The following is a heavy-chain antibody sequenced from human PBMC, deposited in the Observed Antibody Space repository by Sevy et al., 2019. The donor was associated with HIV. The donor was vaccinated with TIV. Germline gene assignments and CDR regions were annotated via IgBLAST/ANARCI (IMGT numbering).Heavy chain of an antibody. Sequence: SETLSLTCTVSGGSISSYYWSWIRQSPGKGLEWIGYIYYSGSTNYNPSLKSRVTISVDTSKNQFSLKLSSVTAADTAVYYCARSTYYYGSGSYTYYYYYMDVWGKGTTVTVSS. J-gene: IGHJ6*03. CDR2: IYYSGST. D-gene: IGHD3-10*01. V-gene: IGHV4-59*08. CDR1: GGSISSYY. CDR3: ARSTYYYGSGSYTYYYYYMDV.